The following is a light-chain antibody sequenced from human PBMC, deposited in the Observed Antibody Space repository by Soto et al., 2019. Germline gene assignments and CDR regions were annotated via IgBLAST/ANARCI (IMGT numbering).Light chain of an antibody. Sequence: EVVLTQSPGTLSLSPGERATLSCRASQSVSGSDLAWYQQKPGQAPRLLISGVSNRATGTPDRFSGSGSGTDFTLTISSLEPEDFAVFYCHQYGISPTTFGPATKVDIK. CDR1: QSVSGSD. CDR3: HQYGISPTT. CDR2: GVS. J-gene: IGKJ1*01. V-gene: IGKV3-20*01.